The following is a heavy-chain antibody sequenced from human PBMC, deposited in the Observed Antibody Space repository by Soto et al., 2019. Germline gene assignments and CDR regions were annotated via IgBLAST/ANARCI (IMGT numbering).Heavy chain of an antibody. Sequence: GGSLRLSCAVSGFNVSSTYMSLVRQAPGKGLEWVSIIYSVGSTYYADSVKGRFTISRDNSKNTLYLLMNSLRTEDTAVYYCGRYYDYSGGTSGGMDVWGQGTTVTVSS. D-gene: IGHD3-22*01. V-gene: IGHV3-53*01. CDR2: IYSVGST. CDR3: GRYYDYSGGTSGGMDV. CDR1: GFNVSSTY. J-gene: IGHJ6*02.